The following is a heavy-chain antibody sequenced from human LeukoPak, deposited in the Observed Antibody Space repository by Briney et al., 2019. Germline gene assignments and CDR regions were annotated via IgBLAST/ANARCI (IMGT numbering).Heavy chain of an antibody. J-gene: IGHJ3*02. CDR1: GYSFTSYW. CDR3: ASHSTYYDILTGYYLGYAFDI. Sequence: GESLKISCKGSGYSFTSYWIGWVRQMPGKGLEWMGIIYPGDSDTRYSPSFQGQVTISADKSISTAHLQWSSLKASDTAMYYCASHSTYYDILTGYYLGYAFDIWGQGTMVTVSS. D-gene: IGHD3-9*01. V-gene: IGHV5-51*01. CDR2: IYPGDSDT.